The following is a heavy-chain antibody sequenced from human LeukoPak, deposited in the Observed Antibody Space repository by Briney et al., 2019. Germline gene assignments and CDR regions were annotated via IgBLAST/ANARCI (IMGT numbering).Heavy chain of an antibody. D-gene: IGHD6-19*01. J-gene: IGHJ6*03. Sequence: TGGSLRLSCAASGFTFSSYGMHWVRQAPGKGLEWVAFIRYDGSNKYYADSVKGRFTISRDNSKNTLYLQMNSLRAEDTAVYHCAKDWGSSGHYYMDVWGKGTTVTVSS. CDR3: AKDWGSSGHYYMDV. CDR1: GFTFSSYG. V-gene: IGHV3-30*02. CDR2: IRYDGSNK.